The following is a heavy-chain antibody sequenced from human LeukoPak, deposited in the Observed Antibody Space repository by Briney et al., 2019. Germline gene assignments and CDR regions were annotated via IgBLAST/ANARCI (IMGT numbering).Heavy chain of an antibody. D-gene: IGHD6-19*01. CDR2: INSDGGST. V-gene: IGHV3-74*01. Sequence: GGSLRLSCAASGFPFSSYWMHWVRQPPGKELVWVSRINSDGGSTSYADSVKGRFTISRDNAKNTLYLQVNSLRAEDTALYYCARGLTAVAVDYWGQGTLVTVSS. CDR1: GFPFSSYW. J-gene: IGHJ4*02. CDR3: ARGLTAVAVDY.